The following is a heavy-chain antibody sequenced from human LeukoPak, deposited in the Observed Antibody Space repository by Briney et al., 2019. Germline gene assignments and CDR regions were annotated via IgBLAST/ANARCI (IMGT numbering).Heavy chain of an antibody. CDR3: ARGSFLNYFDY. CDR1: GVSISSGGYY. D-gene: IGHD2/OR15-2a*01. V-gene: IGHV4-31*03. J-gene: IGHJ4*02. CDR2: IYYSGST. Sequence: SETLSLTCTVSGVSISSGGYYWSWIRQHPGKGLEWIGYIYYSGSTYYNPSLKSRVTISVDTSKNQFSLKLSSVTAADTAVYYCARGSFLNYFDYWGQGTLVTVSS.